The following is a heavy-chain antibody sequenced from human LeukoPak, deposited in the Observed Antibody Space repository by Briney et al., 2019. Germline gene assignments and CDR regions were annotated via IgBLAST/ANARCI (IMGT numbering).Heavy chain of an antibody. Sequence: RAGGSLRLSCAASGFTFDDYGMSWVRQAPGKGLEWGSGINWNGGSTGYADSVKGRFTISRDNAKNSLYLQMNSLRAEDTALYYCARQRVPAAIRRPYYFDYWGQGTLVTVSS. CDR3: ARQRVPAAIRRPYYFDY. J-gene: IGHJ4*02. CDR1: GFTFDDYG. CDR2: INWNGGST. V-gene: IGHV3-20*04. D-gene: IGHD2-2*02.